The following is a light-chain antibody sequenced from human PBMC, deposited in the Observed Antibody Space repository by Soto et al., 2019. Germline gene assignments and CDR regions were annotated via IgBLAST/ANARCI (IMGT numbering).Light chain of an antibody. CDR1: QGISSD. Sequence: AIQLTQSPSSLSASVGDTVTITCRASQGISSDLAWYQQRPGKAPKLLMYDASSLEGGVPSRFSGSGSGTDFTLTISSLQPEDFATYYCQQFNGYPVTFGPRTKVDIK. V-gene: IGKV1-13*02. J-gene: IGKJ3*01. CDR3: QQFNGYPVT. CDR2: DAS.